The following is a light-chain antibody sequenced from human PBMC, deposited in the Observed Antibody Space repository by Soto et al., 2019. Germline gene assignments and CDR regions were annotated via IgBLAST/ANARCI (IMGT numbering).Light chain of an antibody. J-gene: IGKJ5*01. CDR3: QQDGT. CDR2: DAS. V-gene: IGKV3-11*01. CDR1: QSVNSY. Sequence: EIVLTQSPATLSLSPGERATLSCRASQSVNSYLAWYQQKPGQAPRLLIYDASNRATGIPARFSGSGSGTDFTLTISSLEPQDFAVYYCQQDGTFGQGTRLEIK.